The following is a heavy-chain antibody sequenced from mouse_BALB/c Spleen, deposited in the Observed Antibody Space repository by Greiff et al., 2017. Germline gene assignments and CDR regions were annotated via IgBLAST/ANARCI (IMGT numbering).Heavy chain of an antibody. D-gene: IGHD4-1*01. CDR1: GFTFSSFG. CDR2: ISSGSSTI. V-gene: IGHV5-17*02. CDR3: ARSGLTGTRYYAMDY. Sequence: EVKLVESGGGLVQPGGSRKLSCAASGFTFSSFGMHWVRQAPEKGLEWVAYISSGSSTIYYADTVKGRFTISRDNPKNTLFLQMTSLRSEDTAMYYCARSGLTGTRYYAMDYWGQGTSVTVSS. J-gene: IGHJ4*01.